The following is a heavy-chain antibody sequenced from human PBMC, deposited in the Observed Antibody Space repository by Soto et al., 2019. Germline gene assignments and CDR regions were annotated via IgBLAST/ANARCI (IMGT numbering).Heavy chain of an antibody. CDR3: ATVIPTLRITNGY. Sequence: PSETLSLTCTVSGGSISSSSYYWGWIRQPPGKGLEWIGSIYYSGSTYYNPSLKSRVTISVDTSKNQFSLKLSSVTAADTAVYYCATVIPTLRITNGYWGQGTLVTVSS. V-gene: IGHV4-39*01. J-gene: IGHJ4*02. CDR2: IYYSGST. CDR1: GGSISSSSYY. D-gene: IGHD2-8*01.